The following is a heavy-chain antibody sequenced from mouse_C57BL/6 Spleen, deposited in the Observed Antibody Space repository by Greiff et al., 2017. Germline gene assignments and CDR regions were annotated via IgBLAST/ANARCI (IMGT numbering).Heavy chain of an antibody. Sequence: VQLQQSGPELVKPGASVKISCKASGYTFTDYYMNWVKQSHGKSLEWIGDINPNNGGTSYNQKFKGKATLTVDKSSSTAYMELRSLTSEDSAVYYCARFGLLRSYAMDYWGQGTSVTVSS. CDR2: INPNNGGT. D-gene: IGHD1-1*01. CDR1: GYTFTDYY. CDR3: ARFGLLRSYAMDY. V-gene: IGHV1-26*01. J-gene: IGHJ4*01.